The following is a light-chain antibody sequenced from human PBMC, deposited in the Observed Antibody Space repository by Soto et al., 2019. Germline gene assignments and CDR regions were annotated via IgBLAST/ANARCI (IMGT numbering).Light chain of an antibody. CDR3: CAYTARTTLSWV. Sequence: QSALTQPTSVSGSPGQSITISCTGVSSDIGGYNHVSWYQQHPGKVPRLIIYDVDNRPLGVSNRFSGSQSGNMASLTISGLQAEDEADYYCCAYTARTTLSWVFGGGTQLTVL. CDR1: SSDIGGYNH. V-gene: IGLV2-14*03. J-gene: IGLJ3*02. CDR2: DVD.